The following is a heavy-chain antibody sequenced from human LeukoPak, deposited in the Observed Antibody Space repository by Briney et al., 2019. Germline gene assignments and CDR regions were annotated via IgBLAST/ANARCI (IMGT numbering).Heavy chain of an antibody. D-gene: IGHD3-22*01. J-gene: IGHJ4*02. CDR2: IKQDGSEK. CDR3: ARGGYYYDSSGYSRVDY. CDR1: GFTFSSYW. Sequence: GGSLRLSCAAPGFTFSSYWMSWVRQAPGKGLEWVAHIKQDGSEKYYVDSVKGRFTISRDSAKNSLDLQMNSLRAEDTAVYYCARGGYYYDSSGYSRVDYWGQGTLVTVSS. V-gene: IGHV3-7*01.